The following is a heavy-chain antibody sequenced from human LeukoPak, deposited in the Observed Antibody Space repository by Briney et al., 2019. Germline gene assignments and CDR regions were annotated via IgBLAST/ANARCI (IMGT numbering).Heavy chain of an antibody. V-gene: IGHV1-18*01. D-gene: IGHD2-2*01. CDR2: ISAYNGNT. CDR1: GYTFTSYG. CDR3: ARVPDCSSTSCYEGTWSDP. J-gene: IGHJ5*02. Sequence: GASVKVSCKASGYTFTSYGISWVRQAPGQGLEWMGWISAYNGNTNYAQKLQGRVTMTTDTSTSTAYMELRSLRSDDTAVYYCARVPDCSSTSCYEGTWSDPWGQGTLVTVSS.